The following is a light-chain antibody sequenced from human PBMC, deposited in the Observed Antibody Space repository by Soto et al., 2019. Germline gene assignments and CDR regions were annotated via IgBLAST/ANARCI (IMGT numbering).Light chain of an antibody. Sequence: DIQMTQSPSTLSASVGDRVTITCRASRSISDCLNWYKQKPGEATELLIYAASTLQSVVPSRFSGSGSGTDFTLTISSLQPEDSAAYYCQQSHSSPLTFGGGTKVDI. CDR1: RSISDC. V-gene: IGKV1-39*01. CDR3: QQSHSSPLT. J-gene: IGKJ4*01. CDR2: AAS.